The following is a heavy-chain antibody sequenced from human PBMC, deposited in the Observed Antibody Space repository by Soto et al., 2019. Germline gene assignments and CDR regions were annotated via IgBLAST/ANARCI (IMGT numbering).Heavy chain of an antibody. Sequence: PGGSLRLSCAASGFTFSSYGMHWVHQAPGKGLEWVAGIWYDGSNRYYVDSVKGRFTISRDNSKNTLYLQMNSLRAEDTAVYYCATSGLDYYDSSGYFAGFDYWGQGTLVTVSS. CDR2: IWYDGSNR. D-gene: IGHD3-22*01. J-gene: IGHJ4*02. CDR3: ATSGLDYYDSSGYFAGFDY. V-gene: IGHV3-33*01. CDR1: GFTFSSYG.